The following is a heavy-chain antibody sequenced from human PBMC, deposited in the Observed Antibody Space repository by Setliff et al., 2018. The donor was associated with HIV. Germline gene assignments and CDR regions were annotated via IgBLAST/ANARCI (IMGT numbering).Heavy chain of an antibody. Sequence: SETLSLTCTVSGGSINNHYWYWIRQPPGKGLEWIGYIYISGTTNYNPSLKNRVTMSLDTSKTQVSLRLTSVTAADTAVYYCERRSIVGVTRGFYYYGLDVWGQGTTVTVSS. D-gene: IGHD1-26*01. J-gene: IGHJ6*02. CDR1: GGSINNHY. CDR2: IYISGTT. V-gene: IGHV4-4*09. CDR3: ERRSIVGVTRGFYYYGLDV.